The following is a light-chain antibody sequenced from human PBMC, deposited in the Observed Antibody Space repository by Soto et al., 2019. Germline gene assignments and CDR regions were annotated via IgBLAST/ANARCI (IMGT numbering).Light chain of an antibody. Sequence: DIVMTQSPLSLPVTPGEPASISCRSSQSLLHSNGYNYLDWYLQKPGQSPQLLIYLGSNRASGVPDRFSGSGSGTDFTLKISRVEAEDVGVYYCMHALQTPGTFGPGTKVDIK. CDR3: MHALQTPGT. V-gene: IGKV2-28*01. CDR1: QSLLHSNGYNY. CDR2: LGS. J-gene: IGKJ3*01.